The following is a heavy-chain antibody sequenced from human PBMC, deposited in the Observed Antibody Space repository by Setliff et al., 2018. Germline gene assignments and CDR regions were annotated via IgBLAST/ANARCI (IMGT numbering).Heavy chain of an antibody. D-gene: IGHD6-19*01. CDR2: IKSKTDGGTT. J-gene: IGHJ4*02. V-gene: IGHV3-15*07. CDR3: ARGTSGWFPHDY. Sequence: LRLSCAVSGFTFSYAWMHWVRQAPGKGLEWVGRIKSKTDGGTTDYAAPVKGRFTISRDDSKNTLYLQMNSLRAEDTAVYYCARGTSGWFPHDYWGQGTLVT. CDR1: GFTFSYAW.